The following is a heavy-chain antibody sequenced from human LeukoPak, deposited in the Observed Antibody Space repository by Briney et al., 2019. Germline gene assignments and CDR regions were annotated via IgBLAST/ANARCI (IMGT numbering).Heavy chain of an antibody. V-gene: IGHV1-69*05. Sequence: SVKVSCKASGGTFSSYAISWVRQAPGQGLEWMGRIIPIFGTANYAQKFQGRVTITTDESTSTAYMELSSLRSEDTAVYYCASFDSSGYSGYWGQGTLITVSS. D-gene: IGHD3-22*01. CDR1: GGTFSSYA. CDR3: ASFDSSGYSGY. J-gene: IGHJ4*02. CDR2: IIPIFGTA.